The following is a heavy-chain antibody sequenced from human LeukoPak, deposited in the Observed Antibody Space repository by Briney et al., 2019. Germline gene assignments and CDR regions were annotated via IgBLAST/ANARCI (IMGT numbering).Heavy chain of an antibody. V-gene: IGHV3-48*04. D-gene: IGHD3-10*01. J-gene: IGHJ3*02. CDR1: GFTFSSYW. Sequence: GGSLRLSCAASGFTFSSYWMSWVRQAPGKGLEWVSYISSSSSTIYYADSVKGRFTISRDNAKNSLYLQMNSLRAEDTAVYYCAREVTMVRGVRGPDAFDIWGQGTMVTDSS. CDR2: ISSSSSTI. CDR3: AREVTMVRGVRGPDAFDI.